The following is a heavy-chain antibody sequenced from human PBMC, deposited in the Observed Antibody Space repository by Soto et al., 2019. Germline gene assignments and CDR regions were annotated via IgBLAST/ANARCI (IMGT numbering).Heavy chain of an antibody. D-gene: IGHD3-10*01. Sequence: QVQLVQSGTEVKKPGSSVKVSCKASGGTLTTYGISWVRQAPGQGLEWMGSIIPMFGITNYAHNIQGRVTITADKSTSTAYMELSSLRSEDTAVYYCAREEDRGFGELLSKWGQGTLVTVSS. J-gene: IGHJ4*02. CDR1: GGTLTTYG. CDR3: AREEDRGFGELLSK. V-gene: IGHV1-69*04. CDR2: IIPMFGIT.